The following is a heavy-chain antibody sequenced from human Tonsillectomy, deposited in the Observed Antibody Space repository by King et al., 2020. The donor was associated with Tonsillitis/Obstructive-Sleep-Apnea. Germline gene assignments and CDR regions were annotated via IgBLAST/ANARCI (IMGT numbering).Heavy chain of an antibody. D-gene: IGHD4/OR15-4a*01. CDR2: INAGSGST. CDR1: GYPFTNFY. J-gene: IGHJ4*02. CDR3: ARGAESTISFDY. V-gene: IGHV1-46*01. Sequence: QLVQSGAEVKKPGASVKVSCKASGYPFTNFYMHWVRQAPGQGLEWLGIINAGSGSTNNAQTFQGRVTMTRDTSTSTVYMELSSLRSDDTAVYYCARGAESTISFDYWGQGTLVTVSS.